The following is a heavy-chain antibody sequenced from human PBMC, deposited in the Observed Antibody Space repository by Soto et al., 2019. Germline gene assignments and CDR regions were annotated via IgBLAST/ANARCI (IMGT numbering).Heavy chain of an antibody. CDR2: ISTSGSTL. CDR1: GFSFSDYY. J-gene: IGHJ2*01. Sequence: QVQLVESGGGLVKPGGSLRLSCAASGFSFSDYYMSWIRQAPGKGLEWISYISTSGSTLFYADSVKGRFTISRDNARNSLYLQISSLRAEDTAVYYCVRFSVRPRAIRTAPGRWYFDLWGRGALATVSS. D-gene: IGHD1-1*01. V-gene: IGHV3-11*01. CDR3: VRFSVRPRAIRTAPGRWYFDL.